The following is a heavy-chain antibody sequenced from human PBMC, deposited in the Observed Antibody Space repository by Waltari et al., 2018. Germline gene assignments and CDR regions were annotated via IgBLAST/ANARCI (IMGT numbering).Heavy chain of an antibody. CDR2: MNPNSGNT. J-gene: IGHJ4*02. Sequence: QVQLVQSGAEVKKPGASVKVSCKASGYTITSYDINWVHQATGQGLEWMGWMNPNSGNTGYAQKFQGRVTITRNTSISTAYMELSSLRSEDTAVYYCARGRSLAAADFDYWGQGTLVTVSS. V-gene: IGHV1-8*03. CDR3: ARGRSLAAADFDY. CDR1: GYTITSYD. D-gene: IGHD6-13*01.